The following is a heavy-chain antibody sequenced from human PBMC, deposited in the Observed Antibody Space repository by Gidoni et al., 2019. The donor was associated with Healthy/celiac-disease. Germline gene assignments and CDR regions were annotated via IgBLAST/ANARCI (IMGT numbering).Heavy chain of an antibody. D-gene: IGHD3-22*01. J-gene: IGHJ1*01. CDR1: GGSFSGYY. Sequence: QVQLQQWGAGLLKPSEPLSLPCAVYGGSFSGYYWTWIRQPPGKGLECIGEIKHSGTTNYKPSLKSRVTISVDTSKNQFSLKLSSVTAADTAVYYCARGFRRYEGNYYYDSSGSEYFQHWGQGTLVTVSS. V-gene: IGHV4-34*01. CDR2: IKHSGTT. CDR3: ARGFRRYEGNYYYDSSGSEYFQH.